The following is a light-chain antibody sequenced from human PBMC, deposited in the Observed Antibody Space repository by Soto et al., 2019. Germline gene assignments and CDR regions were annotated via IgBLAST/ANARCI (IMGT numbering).Light chain of an antibody. J-gene: IGKJ2*01. Sequence: EIEMTQSPATLSLSPGERATLTCMASQNIDNTLAWYQRKPGQAPRLLIYDASTRATGVPARFSGSGSGTDFTLTISSLQSEDFAVYYCQHYNYWPYTFGQGTKVDNK. CDR1: QNIDNT. CDR3: QHYNYWPYT. CDR2: DAS. V-gene: IGKV3-15*01.